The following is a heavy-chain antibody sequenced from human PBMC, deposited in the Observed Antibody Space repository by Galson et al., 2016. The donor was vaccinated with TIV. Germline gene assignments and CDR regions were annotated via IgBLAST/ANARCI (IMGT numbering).Heavy chain of an antibody. Sequence: SLRLSCAGSGFTFSSYEVNWVRQAPGKGLEWISYISPSGTIYYADSVKGRFTISRDKAKNPLFLQMNSLRAVYTAVYFCAMVATFVDAFDLWGQGTTVTVSS. CDR3: AMVATFVDAFDL. J-gene: IGHJ3*01. CDR2: ISPSGTI. CDR1: GFTFSSYE. V-gene: IGHV3-48*03. D-gene: IGHD5-12*01.